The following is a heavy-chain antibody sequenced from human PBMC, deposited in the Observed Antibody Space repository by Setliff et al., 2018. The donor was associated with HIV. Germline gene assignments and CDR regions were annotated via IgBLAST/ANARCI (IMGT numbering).Heavy chain of an antibody. CDR3: ARDSDVDSSVSDV. CDR2: MYPGGSI. V-gene: IGHV4-4*07. D-gene: IGHD6-19*01. J-gene: IGHJ6*03. CDR1: GGSISGHY. Sequence: SETLSLTCTVSGGSISGHYWSWIRQPAGKGLEWVGHMYPGGSINYNPSLNSRVTMSVDRSKNQFSLKLSSVTAADTAVYYCARDSDVDSSVSDVWGKGTTVTVS.